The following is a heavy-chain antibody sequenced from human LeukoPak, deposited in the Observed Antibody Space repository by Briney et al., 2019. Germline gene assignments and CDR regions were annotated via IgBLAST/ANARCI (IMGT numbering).Heavy chain of an antibody. CDR3: AKGPQYNILTSFIVGAMDDFDY. CDR2: INSDGSST. CDR1: GFTFSSYG. Sequence: PGGSLRLSCAASGFTFSSYGMSWVRQAPGKGLVWVSRINSDGSSTSYADSVKSRSTISRDNSKNTLYLQMNSLRPEDTAVYYCAKGPQYNILTSFIVGAMDDFDYWGQGTLVTVSS. D-gene: IGHD3-9*01. V-gene: IGHV3-74*01. J-gene: IGHJ4*02.